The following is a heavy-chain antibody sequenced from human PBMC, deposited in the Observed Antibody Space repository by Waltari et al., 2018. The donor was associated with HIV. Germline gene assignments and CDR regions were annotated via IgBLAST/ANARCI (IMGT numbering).Heavy chain of an antibody. Sequence: QVQLQQWGAGLLKPSETLSLTCAVYGGSFSGYYWSWIRQPPGKGLEWIGEINLNGSTNSNPYLKSQITISVDTSKNRFSLKLSSVTAADTAVYYCARRLPSSGHAFDIWGKGTMVTVSS. CDR2: INLNGST. V-gene: IGHV4-34*01. D-gene: IGHD3-22*01. J-gene: IGHJ3*02. CDR3: ARRLPSSGHAFDI. CDR1: GGSFSGYY.